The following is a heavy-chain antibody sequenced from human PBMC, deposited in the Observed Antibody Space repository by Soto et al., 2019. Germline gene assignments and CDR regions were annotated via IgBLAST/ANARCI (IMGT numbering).Heavy chain of an antibody. D-gene: IGHD6-13*01. J-gene: IGHJ6*02. CDR2: INPSGGST. CDR3: ARGWPRWGSSWAMDV. V-gene: IGHV1-46*01. CDR1: GYTFTSYY. Sequence: QVQLVQSGAEVKKPGASVKVSCKASGYTFTSYYMHWVRQAPGQGLEWMGIINPSGGSTSYAQKFQGRVTMTRDTSTSTVYMELSSLRSEDTAVYYCARGWPRWGSSWAMDVWGQGTTVTVSS.